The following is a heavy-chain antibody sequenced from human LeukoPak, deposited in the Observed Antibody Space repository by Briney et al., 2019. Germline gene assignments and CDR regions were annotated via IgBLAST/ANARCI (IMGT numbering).Heavy chain of an antibody. J-gene: IGHJ6*03. CDR1: GYPFTRYY. CDR3: ARANYDSSGYPLYYYYYMDV. V-gene: IGHV1-2*02. D-gene: IGHD3-22*01. Sequence: ASVKVSFQASGYPFTRYYMHWVRPAPGQGLEWMGWINPNSGGTNYAQKFQGRVTMTRDTSISTAYMELSRLRSGDTAVYYCARANYDSSGYPLYYYYYMDVWGKGTTVTVSS. CDR2: INPNSGGT.